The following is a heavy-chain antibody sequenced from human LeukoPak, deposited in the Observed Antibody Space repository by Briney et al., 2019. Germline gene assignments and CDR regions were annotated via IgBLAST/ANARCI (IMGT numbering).Heavy chain of an antibody. V-gene: IGHV4-38-2*01. D-gene: IGHD2-21*02. CDR1: GYSISSGYY. J-gene: IGHJ5*02. Sequence: SETLSLTCAVSGYSISSGYYWGWIRLPPGKGLEWIGSIYQSGSVYYNPSLKSRVTISVDTSKNQFSLRLSSVTAADTAVYYCARVFCGGDCSSLRPDWFDPWGQGTLVTVSS. CDR2: IYQSGSV. CDR3: ARVFCGGDCSSLRPDWFDP.